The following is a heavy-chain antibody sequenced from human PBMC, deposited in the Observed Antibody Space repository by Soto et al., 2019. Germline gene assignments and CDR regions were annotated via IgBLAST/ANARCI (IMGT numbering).Heavy chain of an antibody. D-gene: IGHD3-22*01. V-gene: IGHV2-5*02. CDR3: AHRGYYYDRSGYYSRAEYFQH. CDR1: GFSLSTSGVG. Sequence: QITLKESGPTLVKPTQTLTLTCTFSGFSLSTSGVGVGWIRQPPGKALEWLALLYWDDDNRYSPSLKSRLTITKDTSKIQVVLTMTNMAPVDTATYCCAHRGYYYDRSGYYSRAEYFQHWGQGTLGTVSS. CDR2: LYWDDDN. J-gene: IGHJ1*01.